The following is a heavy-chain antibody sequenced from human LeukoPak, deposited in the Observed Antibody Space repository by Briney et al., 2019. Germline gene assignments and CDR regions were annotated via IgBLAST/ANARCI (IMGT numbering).Heavy chain of an antibody. CDR1: GFTFSDYW. D-gene: IGHD3-10*01. J-gene: IGHJ5*02. CDR2: IWPDGSDK. Sequence: GGSLGLSCAASGFTFSDYWMAWVRQAPGKGLECVANIWPDGSDKYHVDSVRGRFTISRDNAQNSLNLQMNSLRAEDSGVYYCGRWGVNAGLDRWGQGTLVIVSS. CDR3: GRWGVNAGLDR. V-gene: IGHV3-7*01.